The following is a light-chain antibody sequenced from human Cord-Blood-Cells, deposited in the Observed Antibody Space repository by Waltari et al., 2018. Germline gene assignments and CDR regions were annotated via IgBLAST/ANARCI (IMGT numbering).Light chain of an antibody. CDR2: WAS. V-gene: IGKV4-1*01. J-gene: IGKJ1*01. CDR1: QRVLYSSNNKNY. CDR3: QQYYSTPPT. Sequence: DIVMTQSPDSLALSLGERATINCKSSQRVLYSSNNKNYLAWYQKNPGQPPKLLIYWASTRACGVPDRFSGSGSGAYCTLTISILQAEDVAVYCWQQYYSTPPTFGQGTKVEIK.